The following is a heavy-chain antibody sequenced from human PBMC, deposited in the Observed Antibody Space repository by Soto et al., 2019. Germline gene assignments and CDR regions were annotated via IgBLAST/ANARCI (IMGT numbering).Heavy chain of an antibody. CDR3: TKGYCAGVSCSLDVFEI. CDR2: IFSGGSK. V-gene: IGHV3-53*01. CDR1: GFTVSNNY. Sequence: EVQLVESGGGLKRPGEPLRLSCAASGFTVSNNYMSWVRQAPGKGLEWVSAIFSGGSKYYADSVKGRFTISRDNSENTMYLQVNTLRVEDTAVYYCTKGYCAGVSCSLDVFEIWGQGTMVIVSS. D-gene: IGHD2-8*02. J-gene: IGHJ3*02.